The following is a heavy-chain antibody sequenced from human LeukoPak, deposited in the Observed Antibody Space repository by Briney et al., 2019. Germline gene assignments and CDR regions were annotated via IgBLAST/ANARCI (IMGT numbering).Heavy chain of an antibody. J-gene: IGHJ4*02. Sequence: ETLSLTFAVSGVSFDDYYWSWVRQTPGKGLEWIGEINHSAYTNDSPSLKSRVTLSIDTSRKQFSLNLRSVTVADTGIYYCTRMTAGHDYWGQGTLVTVSS. CDR2: INHSAYT. D-gene: IGHD2-21*02. CDR1: GVSFDDYY. V-gene: IGHV4-34*01. CDR3: TRMTAGHDY.